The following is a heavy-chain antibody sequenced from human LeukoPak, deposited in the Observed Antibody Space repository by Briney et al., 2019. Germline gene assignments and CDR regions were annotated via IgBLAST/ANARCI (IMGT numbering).Heavy chain of an antibody. V-gene: IGHV1-2*02. CDR3: ARKRLVGATGNWFDP. CDR2: INPNSGGT. J-gene: IGHJ5*02. CDR1: GYTFTGYY. D-gene: IGHD1-26*01. Sequence: ASVKVSCKASGYTFTGYYMHWVRQATGQGLEGMGWINPNSGGTNYAQKFQGRVTMTRDTSISTAYMELSRLRSDDTAVYYCARKRLVGATGNWFDPWGQGTLVTVSS.